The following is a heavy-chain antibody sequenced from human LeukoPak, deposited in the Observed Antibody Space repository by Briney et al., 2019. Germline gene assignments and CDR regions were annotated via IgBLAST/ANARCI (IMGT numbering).Heavy chain of an antibody. CDR1: GFNFRAYW. D-gene: IGHD6-13*01. V-gene: IGHV3-7*01. J-gene: IGHJ4*02. CDR3: AKASYSSSWPPYFDY. CDR2: IHQHGSKE. Sequence: GGSLRLSCTTSGFNFRAYWMGWVRQAPGKGLEWVANIHQHGSKENYVDSVKGRFTISRDNSKNTLYLQMNSLRAEDTAVYYCAKASYSSSWPPYFDYWGQGTLVTVSS.